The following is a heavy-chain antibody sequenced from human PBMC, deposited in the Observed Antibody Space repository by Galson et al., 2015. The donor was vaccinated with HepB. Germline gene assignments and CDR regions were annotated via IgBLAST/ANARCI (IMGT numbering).Heavy chain of an antibody. J-gene: IGHJ5*02. V-gene: IGHV1-18*01. CDR2: ISAYNGNT. CDR3: ARDLGYCSGGSCSYWFDP. D-gene: IGHD2-15*01. Sequence: SVKVSCKASGNTFTSYGISWVRQAPGQGLEWMGWISAYNGNTNYAQKLQGRVTMTTDTSTSTAYMELRSLRSDDTAVYYCARDLGYCSGGSCSYWFDPWGQGTLVTVSS. CDR1: GNTFTSYG.